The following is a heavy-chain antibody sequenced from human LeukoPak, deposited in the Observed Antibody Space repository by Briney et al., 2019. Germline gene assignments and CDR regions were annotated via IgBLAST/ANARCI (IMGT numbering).Heavy chain of an antibody. V-gene: IGHV4-39*01. Sequence: SETLSLTCTVSGGSISSSSYYWGWIRQPPGKGLEWIGSVYYSGSTNYNPSLKSRVTISVDTSKNQFSLKLSSVTAADTAVYYCARHSATYYYDSSGYYIDYWGQGTLVTVSS. CDR2: VYYSGST. CDR3: ARHSATYYYDSSGYYIDY. J-gene: IGHJ4*02. D-gene: IGHD3-22*01. CDR1: GGSISSSSYY.